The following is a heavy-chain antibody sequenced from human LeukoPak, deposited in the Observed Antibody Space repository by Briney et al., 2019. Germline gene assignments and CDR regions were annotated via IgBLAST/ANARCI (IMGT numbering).Heavy chain of an antibody. V-gene: IGHV1-24*01. Sequence: ASVKVSCTVSGYTLTELSMHWVRQAPGKGLEWMGGFDPEDGETIYAQKFQGRVTMTEDTSADTAYMELSSLRSEDTAVYYCATTGSGWWSYWYFDLWGRGTLVTVSS. CDR2: FDPEDGET. CDR1: GYTLTELS. CDR3: ATTGSGWWSYWYFDL. J-gene: IGHJ2*01. D-gene: IGHD6-19*01.